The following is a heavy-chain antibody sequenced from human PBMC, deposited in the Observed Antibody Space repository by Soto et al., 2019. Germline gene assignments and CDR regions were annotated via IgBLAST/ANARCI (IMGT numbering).Heavy chain of an antibody. CDR1: GYSFTSYW. D-gene: IGHD3-10*01. CDR2: IYPGDSDT. J-gene: IGHJ4*02. CDR3: ARASGSGSYYSPADS. V-gene: IGHV5-51*01. Sequence: GESLKISCKGSGYSFTSYWIGWVRQMPGKGLEWMGIIYPGDSDTRYSPSFQGQVTISADKSISTAYLQWSSLKASDTAMYYCARASGSGSYYSPADSWGQGTLLTVYS.